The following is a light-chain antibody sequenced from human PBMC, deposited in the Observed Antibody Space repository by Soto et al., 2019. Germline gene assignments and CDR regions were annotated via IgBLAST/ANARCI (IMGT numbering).Light chain of an antibody. Sequence: QSALTQPASVPGSPGQSITISCTGTSSDVGGYNYVSWYQQHPGKAPRVMIYEVSNRPSGVSNRFSGSKSGNTASLTISGLQAEDEADYYCSSYTSRSTLNYVFGTGTKVTVL. V-gene: IGLV2-14*01. CDR1: SSDVGGYNY. CDR3: SSYTSRSTLNYV. CDR2: EVS. J-gene: IGLJ1*01.